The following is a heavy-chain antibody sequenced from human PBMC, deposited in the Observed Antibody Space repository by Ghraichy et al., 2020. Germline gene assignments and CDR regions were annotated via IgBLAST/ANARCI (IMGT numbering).Heavy chain of an antibody. Sequence: GGSLRLSCAASGFTFSSYGMHWVRQAPGKGLEWLAVTSYGGNNKYYADSVKGRFTISRDNSKNTLYLQMNSLRAEDTAVYYCAKESGGWLSPPDYWGQGTLVTVSS. V-gene: IGHV3-30*18. D-gene: IGHD6-19*01. J-gene: IGHJ4*02. CDR1: GFTFSSYG. CDR3: AKESGGWLSPPDY. CDR2: TSYGGNNK.